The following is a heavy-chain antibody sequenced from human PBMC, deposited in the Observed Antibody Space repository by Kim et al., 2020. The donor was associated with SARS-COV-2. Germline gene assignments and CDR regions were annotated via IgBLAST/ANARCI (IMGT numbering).Heavy chain of an antibody. CDR1: GGSVSSGSYY. CDR3: ARDVLVATIREDYYGM. D-gene: IGHD5-12*01. Sequence: SETLSLTCTVSGGSVSSGSYYWSWIRQPPGKGLEWIGYIYYSGSTNYNPSLKSRVTISVDTSKNQFSLKLSSVTAADTAVYYCARDVLVATIREDYYGM. J-gene: IGHJ6*01. CDR2: IYYSGST. V-gene: IGHV4-61*01.